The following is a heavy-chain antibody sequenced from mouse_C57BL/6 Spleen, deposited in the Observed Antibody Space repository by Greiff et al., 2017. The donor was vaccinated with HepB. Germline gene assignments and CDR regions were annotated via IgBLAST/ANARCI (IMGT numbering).Heavy chain of an antibody. Sequence: VHLVESGAELARPGASVKLSCKASGYTFTSYGISWVKQRTGQGLEWIGEIYPRSGNTYYNEKFKGKATLTADKSSSTAYMELRSLTSEDSAVYFCARGGITTVVATKYAMDYWGQGTSVTVSS. CDR3: ARGGITTVVATKYAMDY. CDR2: IYPRSGNT. J-gene: IGHJ4*01. D-gene: IGHD1-1*01. CDR1: GYTFTSYG. V-gene: IGHV1-81*01.